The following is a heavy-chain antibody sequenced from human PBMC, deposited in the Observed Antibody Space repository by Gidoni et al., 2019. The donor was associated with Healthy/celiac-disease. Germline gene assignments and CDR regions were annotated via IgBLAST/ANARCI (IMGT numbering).Heavy chain of an antibody. J-gene: IGHJ4*02. CDR3: ATNTGGHDYIWGSYRFDY. CDR1: GGSIRSGDYY. CDR2: IYYSGST. V-gene: IGHV4-30-4*01. Sequence: QVQLQESGPGLVKPSQTLSLTCTVSGGSIRSGDYYWRWIRQPPGKGLEWIGYIYYSGSTYYNPSLKSRVTISVDTSKNQFSLKLSSVTAADTAVYYCATNTGGHDYIWGSYRFDYWGQGTLVTVSS. D-gene: IGHD3-16*02.